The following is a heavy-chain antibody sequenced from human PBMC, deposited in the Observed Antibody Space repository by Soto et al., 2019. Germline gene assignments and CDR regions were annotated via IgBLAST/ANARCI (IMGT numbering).Heavy chain of an antibody. CDR2: ISGPSIYI. D-gene: IGHD3-3*01. J-gene: IGHJ6*02. Sequence: EVQLVESGGGLVKPGGSLRLSCVASGFTFSGYSINWVRQAPGKGLEWVSYISGPSIYIYYADSVKGRFTISRDNAKSVVYLQMNSLRAEDTAVYYCARGFRSGFNVWGQGTTVSVSS. CDR3: ARGFRSGFNV. CDR1: GFTFSGYS. V-gene: IGHV3-21*01.